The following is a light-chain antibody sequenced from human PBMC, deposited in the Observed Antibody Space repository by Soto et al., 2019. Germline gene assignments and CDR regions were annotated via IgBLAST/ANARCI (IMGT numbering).Light chain of an antibody. CDR2: GAS. V-gene: IGKV3-20*01. Sequence: EIVLTQSPGTQSLSPGERATLSCRASQSVSSTYLAWYQQKPGQAPRLLIYGASSWATGIPDRFSGSGSGTDFTLTISRLEPEDFAVYYCQQYESSPTTFGGGTKVEIK. J-gene: IGKJ4*01. CDR1: QSVSSTY. CDR3: QQYESSPTT.